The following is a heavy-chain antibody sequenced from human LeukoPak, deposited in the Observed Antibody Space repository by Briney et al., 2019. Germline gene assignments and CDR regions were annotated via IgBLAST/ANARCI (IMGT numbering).Heavy chain of an antibody. Sequence: ASVKVSCKASGGTFSSYAISWVRQAPGQGLERMGGIIPIFGTANYAQKFQGRVTITADESTSTAYMELSSLRSEDTAVYYCASLLDYDILTGYPLDYWGQGTLVTVSS. D-gene: IGHD3-9*01. J-gene: IGHJ4*02. CDR2: IIPIFGTA. CDR1: GGTFSSYA. V-gene: IGHV1-69*01. CDR3: ASLLDYDILTGYPLDY.